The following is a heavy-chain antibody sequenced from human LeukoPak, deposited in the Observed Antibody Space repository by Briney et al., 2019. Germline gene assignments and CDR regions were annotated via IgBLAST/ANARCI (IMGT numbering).Heavy chain of an antibody. D-gene: IGHD1-1*01. J-gene: IGHJ2*01. V-gene: IGHV3-74*01. CDR3: TRTTTTADWYFDL. CDR1: GITLSVYW. Sequence: PGGSLRLSCAASGITLSVYWMSWVRQAPGKRLVWVARINSDGSSTTYADSVEGRFTISRDNTKSMLHLQMHSLRVDDSAVYFCTRTTTTADWYFDLWGRGTLVTVSS. CDR2: INSDGSST.